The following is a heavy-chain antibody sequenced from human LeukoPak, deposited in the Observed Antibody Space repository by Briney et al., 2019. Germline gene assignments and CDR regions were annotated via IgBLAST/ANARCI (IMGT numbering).Heavy chain of an antibody. V-gene: IGHV4-61*02. CDR2: IYTSGST. CDR1: GGSISSGGYY. J-gene: IGHJ4*02. Sequence: SETLSLTCTVSGGSISSGGYYWSWIRQPAGKGLEWIGRIYTSGSTNYNPSLKSRVTILVDTSKNQFSLKLSSVTAADTAVYYCARGLTGVVEFDYWGQGTLVTVSS. D-gene: IGHD3-22*01. CDR3: ARGLTGVVEFDY.